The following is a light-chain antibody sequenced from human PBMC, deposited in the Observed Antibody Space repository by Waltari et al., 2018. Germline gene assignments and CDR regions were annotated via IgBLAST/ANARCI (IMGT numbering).Light chain of an antibody. CDR3: QQCYTFPHT. CDR1: QSVLSTSNKKND. Sequence: DIVLTQARDSLAVSLGERATINCKSSQSVLSTSNKKNDLGWYQQKPGQPPKLLTTWASSRDTGIPDRFSGSGSGTDFTLTISSLQAEDVAVYFCQQCYTFPHTFGQGTKLEIK. J-gene: IGKJ2*01. V-gene: IGKV4-1*01. CDR2: WAS.